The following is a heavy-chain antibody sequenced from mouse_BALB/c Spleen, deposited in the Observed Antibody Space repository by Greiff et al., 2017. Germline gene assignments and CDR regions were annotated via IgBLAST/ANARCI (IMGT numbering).Heavy chain of an antibody. V-gene: IGHV5-6-3*01. CDR1: GFTFSSYG. D-gene: IGHD1-1*01. CDR2: INSNGGST. CDR3: ARDRANAWFAY. Sequence: EVKLMESGGGLVQPGGSLKLSCAASGFTFSSYGMSWVRQTPDKRLELVATINSNGGSTYYPDSVKGRFTISRDNAKNTLYLQMSSLKSEDTAMYYCARDRANAWFAYWGQGTLVTVSA. J-gene: IGHJ3*01.